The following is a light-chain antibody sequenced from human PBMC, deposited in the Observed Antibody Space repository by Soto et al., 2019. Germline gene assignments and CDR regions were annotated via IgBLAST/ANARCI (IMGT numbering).Light chain of an antibody. J-gene: IGKJ4*01. V-gene: IGKV3-11*01. Sequence: EILLTQSPATLSLSPGERATLSCRASQSVSSYLAWYQQKPGQAPRLLIYDASNRATGIPARFSGSGSGTDFTLTISSLEPEDFAVYYCQQRSNWPLTFGGGTKVAI. CDR1: QSVSSY. CDR3: QQRSNWPLT. CDR2: DAS.